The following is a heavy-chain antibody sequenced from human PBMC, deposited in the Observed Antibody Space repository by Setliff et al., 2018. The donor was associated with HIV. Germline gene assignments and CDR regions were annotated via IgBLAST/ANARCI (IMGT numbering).Heavy chain of an antibody. D-gene: IGHD2-21*02. V-gene: IGHV4-39*01. J-gene: IGHJ4*02. CDR1: DGSINISSYY. Sequence: PSETLSLTCTVSDGSINISSYYWGWIRQPPGKGLEWIGSMYYSGSTYQNLSLKRRVTISVDMSKNQFSLKLSSVTAADTAVYYCASGNCAGDCYHDYWGQGTLVTVSS. CDR3: ASGNCAGDCYHDY. CDR2: MYYSGST.